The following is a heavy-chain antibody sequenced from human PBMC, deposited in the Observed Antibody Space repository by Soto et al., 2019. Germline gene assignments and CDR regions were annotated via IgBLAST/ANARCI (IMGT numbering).Heavy chain of an antibody. D-gene: IGHD6-13*01. CDR1: GFTFSSYA. Sequence: PVGSLRLSCAASGFTFSSYAMHWVRQAPGKGLEWVAVISYDGSNKYYADSVKGRFTISRDNSKNTLYLQMNSLRAEDTAVYYCAREILHSSSWYVDGSYYYYGMDVWGQGTTVTVS. CDR3: AREILHSSSWYVDGSYYYYGMDV. CDR2: ISYDGSNK. V-gene: IGHV3-30*14. J-gene: IGHJ6*02.